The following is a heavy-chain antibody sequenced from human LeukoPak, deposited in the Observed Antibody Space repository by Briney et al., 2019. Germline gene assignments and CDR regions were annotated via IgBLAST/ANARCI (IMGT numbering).Heavy chain of an antibody. CDR1: GFTFDDYG. CDR2: INWNGGST. CDR3: AKTGTPWYYFDY. D-gene: IGHD1-1*01. Sequence: PGGSLRLPCAASGFTFDDYGMSWVRHAPGKGLEWVSGINWNGGSTGYADSVKGRFTISRDNAKNSLYLQMNSLRAEDTAVYYCAKTGTPWYYFDYWGQGTLVTVSS. V-gene: IGHV3-20*04. J-gene: IGHJ4*02.